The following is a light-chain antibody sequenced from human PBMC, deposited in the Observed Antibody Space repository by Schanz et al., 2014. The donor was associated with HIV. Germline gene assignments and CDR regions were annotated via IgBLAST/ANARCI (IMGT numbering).Light chain of an antibody. CDR3: SSYAGNNKVV. V-gene: IGLV2-14*03. Sequence: QSVLTQPASVSGSPGQSITISCTGSSGDVGPYDSLSWYQQHPGQAPKLLIYDVTYRPSGISNRFSGSKSAYTASLAVSGLQAEDEADYYCSSYAGNNKVVFGGGTKVTVL. CDR2: DVT. CDR1: SGDVGPYDS. J-gene: IGLJ3*02.